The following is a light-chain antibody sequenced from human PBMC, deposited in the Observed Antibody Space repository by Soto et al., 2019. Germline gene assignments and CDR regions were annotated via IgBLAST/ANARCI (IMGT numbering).Light chain of an antibody. J-gene: IGKJ4*02. Sequence: DIQMTQSPSTLSASVGDRVTITCRASQSVTSRLAWYQQKPGKAPNLLIYGASNLESGVPSRFSGSGSGTEFTLTISSLQPDDFATYYCQQYNSYPLTFGGGTTVEIK. CDR1: QSVTSR. CDR2: GAS. CDR3: QQYNSYPLT. V-gene: IGKV1-5*01.